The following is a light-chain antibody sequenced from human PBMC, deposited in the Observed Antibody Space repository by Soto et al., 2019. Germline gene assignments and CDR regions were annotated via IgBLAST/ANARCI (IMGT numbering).Light chain of an antibody. CDR2: DVS. Sequence: QSVLTQPPSVSGAPGQRVTISCTGSSSNIGAGYDVHWYQQLPGTAPKLLIYDVSNRPSGVSNRFSGSKSGNTASLTISGLQAEDEAEYYCSSYTRSTTLNVLFGGGTKLTVL. CDR1: SSNIGAGYD. CDR3: SSYTRSTTLNVL. J-gene: IGLJ2*01. V-gene: IGLV1-40*01.